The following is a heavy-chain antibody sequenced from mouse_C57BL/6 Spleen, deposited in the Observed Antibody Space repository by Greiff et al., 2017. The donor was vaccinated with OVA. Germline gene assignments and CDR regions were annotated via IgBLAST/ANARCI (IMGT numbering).Heavy chain of an antibody. J-gene: IGHJ3*01. CDR1: GYTFTSYW. CDR3: ARNYDYDGLAY. D-gene: IGHD2-4*01. V-gene: IGHV1-50*01. CDR2: IDPSDSYT. Sequence: QVQLQQPGAELVKPGASVKLSCKASGYTFTSYWMQWVKQRPGQGLEWIGEIDPSDSYTNYNQKFKGKATLTVDTSSSTAYMQLSSLTSEDSAVYYCARNYDYDGLAYWGQGTLVTVSA.